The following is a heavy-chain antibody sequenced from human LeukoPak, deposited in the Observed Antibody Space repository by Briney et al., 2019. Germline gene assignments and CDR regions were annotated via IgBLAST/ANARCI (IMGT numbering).Heavy chain of an antibody. CDR3: ARLAQSGSYFDY. J-gene: IGHJ4*02. CDR1: GYSFTSYW. CDR2: IYPGDSES. D-gene: IGHD1-26*01. V-gene: IGHV5-51*01. Sequence: GESLKISCKGSGYSFTSYWIAWVRQMPGKGLEWMGIIYPGDSESRYSPSFQGQVTISADKSISTAYLQWSSLRASDTAMYYCARLAQSGSYFDYWGQGTLVTVSS.